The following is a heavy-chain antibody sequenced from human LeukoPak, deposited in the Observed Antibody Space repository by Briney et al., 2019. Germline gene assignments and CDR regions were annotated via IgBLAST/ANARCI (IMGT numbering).Heavy chain of an antibody. Sequence: KRSGPTLVNPTQTLTLTCTFSGFSLSTSGVGVGWIRQPPGKALEWLALIYWDDDKRYSPSLKSRLTITKDTSKNQVVLTMTNMDPVDTATYYCAHLGYDSSGYYVRLFDYWGQGTLVTVSS. CDR2: IYWDDDK. V-gene: IGHV2-5*02. D-gene: IGHD3-22*01. J-gene: IGHJ4*02. CDR3: AHLGYDSSGYYVRLFDY. CDR1: GFSLSTSGVG.